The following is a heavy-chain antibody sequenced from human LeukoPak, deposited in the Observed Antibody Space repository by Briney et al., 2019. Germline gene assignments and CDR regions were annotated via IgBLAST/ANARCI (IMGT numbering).Heavy chain of an antibody. D-gene: IGHD3-3*01. CDR1: GFTFRSYW. CDR3: AGGVTGVDY. V-gene: IGHV3-7*04. J-gene: IGHJ4*02. CDR2: MKQDGSEK. Sequence: PGGSLRLSCAVSGFTFRSYWMNWVRQAPGKGLEWVANMKQDGSEKNYLDSVRGRFTISRDNVKNSSYLQMSSLRVADTALYYCAGGVTGVDYWGQGTLVTVSS.